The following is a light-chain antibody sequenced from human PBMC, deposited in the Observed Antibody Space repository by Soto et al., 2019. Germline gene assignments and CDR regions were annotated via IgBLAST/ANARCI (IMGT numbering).Light chain of an antibody. J-gene: IGKJ1*01. CDR3: QQYGSSPWT. Sequence: EIVLTPSPGTLSFSPGEGSALSCHSSQSVSSTYLAWYQQKPGQAPRLLIYGASSRATGIPGRFSGSGSGTDFTLTISRLEPEDFAVYYCQQYGSSPWTFGQGTKVDIK. CDR2: GAS. CDR1: QSVSSTY. V-gene: IGKV3-20*01.